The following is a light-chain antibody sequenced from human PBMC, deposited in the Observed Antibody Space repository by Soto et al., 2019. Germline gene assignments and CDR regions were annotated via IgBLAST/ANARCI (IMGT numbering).Light chain of an antibody. CDR1: QSISVSY. CDR2: GAS. V-gene: IGKV3-20*01. J-gene: IGKJ2*01. CDR3: QQYGTTPYT. Sequence: EIVLTQSPGTLSLSPGERATLSCRASQSISVSYLSWYQHKPGQAPRLLIYGASFRATGIPDRFSGSGSGTDFTLTISTLESEDSAVYYCQQYGTTPYTCGQGTKLEIK.